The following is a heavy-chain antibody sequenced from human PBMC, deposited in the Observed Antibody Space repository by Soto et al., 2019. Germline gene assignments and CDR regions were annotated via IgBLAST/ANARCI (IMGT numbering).Heavy chain of an antibody. CDR3: SQAEGFQRYWYDP. CDR1: GGSFRHYY. V-gene: IGHV4-34*01. CDR2: VNHSGEA. D-gene: IGHD3-10*01. J-gene: IGHJ5*02. Sequence: SETLSLTCGGSGGSFRHYYWIWVRQPPGKGLEWIGEVNHSGEATYNPSLQSRVTISLDTSNNHFSLKMTSLTAADTALYFCSQAEGFQRYWYDPWGQGTQVTVSA.